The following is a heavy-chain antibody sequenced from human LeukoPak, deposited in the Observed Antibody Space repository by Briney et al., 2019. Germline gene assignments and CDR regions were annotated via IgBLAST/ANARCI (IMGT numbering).Heavy chain of an antibody. J-gene: IGHJ4*02. D-gene: IGHD3-22*01. CDR2: ISAYNGNT. CDR3: ARVMLNDHDSSGLVDY. V-gene: IGHV1-18*01. Sequence: ASVKVSCKASGGTFSSYAISWVRQAPGQGLEWMGWISAYNGNTNYAQKLQGRVTMTTDTSTSTAYMELRSRRSDDTAVYYCARVMLNDHDSSGLVDYWGQGTLVTVSS. CDR1: GGTFSSYA.